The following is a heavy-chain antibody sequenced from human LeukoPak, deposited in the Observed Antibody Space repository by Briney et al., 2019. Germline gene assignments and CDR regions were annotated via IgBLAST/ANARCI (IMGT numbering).Heavy chain of an antibody. J-gene: IGHJ5*02. Sequence: ASVKVSCKASGYTFTSYYMHWVRQAPGQGLEWMGIINPSGGSTSYAQKFQGRVTMTRDTSTSTVYMELSSLRSEDTAVYYCARAYGSGSYYDWFDPWGQGTLVTVSS. CDR1: GYTFTSYY. CDR2: INPSGGST. CDR3: ARAYGSGSYYDWFDP. V-gene: IGHV1-46*01. D-gene: IGHD3-10*01.